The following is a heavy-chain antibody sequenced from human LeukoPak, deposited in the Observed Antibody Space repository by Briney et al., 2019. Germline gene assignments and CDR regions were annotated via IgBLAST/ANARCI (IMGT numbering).Heavy chain of an antibody. CDR2: INHSGST. CDR1: GGSISSGDYY. CDR3: XXLPRYGRDGDVAY. D-gene: IGHD4-17*01. J-gene: IGHJ4*02. V-gene: IGHV4-39*07. Sequence: PSETLSLTCTVSGGSISSGDYYWSWIRQPPGKGLEWIGEINHSGSTNXNPXXKSRVTISVDTSKNQFSLKLSSVTAADTAVYYCXXLPRYGRDGDVAYWGQGTLVTVSS.